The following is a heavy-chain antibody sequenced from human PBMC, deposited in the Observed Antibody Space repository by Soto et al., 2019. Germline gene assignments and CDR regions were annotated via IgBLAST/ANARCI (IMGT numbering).Heavy chain of an antibody. D-gene: IGHD4-4*01. Sequence: GASVKVSCEASGYTFTGYYMHWVRQAPGPGLEWMGWINPNSGGTNYAQKFQGWVTMTRDTSISTAYMELSRLRSDDTAVYYCARDVATTVTTGPSNWFDPWGQGTLVTVSS. CDR1: GYTFTGYY. CDR3: ARDVATTVTTGPSNWFDP. V-gene: IGHV1-2*04. CDR2: INPNSGGT. J-gene: IGHJ5*02.